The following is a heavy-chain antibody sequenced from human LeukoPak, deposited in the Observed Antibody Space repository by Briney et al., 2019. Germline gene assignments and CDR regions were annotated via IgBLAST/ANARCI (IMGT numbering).Heavy chain of an antibody. CDR1: GYTFTRNY. D-gene: IGHD2-2*01. CDR2: INPGSGGT. CDR3: ARDVGEYCSSIDCHASDY. Sequence: ASVKVSCKASGYTFTRNYMHWVRQAPGQGLEWMGWINPGSGGTNCAQRFHGRVTMTRDTSISTVYMELSRLRSDDTAVYYCARDVGEYCSSIDCHASDYWGQGTLVTVSS. J-gene: IGHJ4*02. V-gene: IGHV1-2*02.